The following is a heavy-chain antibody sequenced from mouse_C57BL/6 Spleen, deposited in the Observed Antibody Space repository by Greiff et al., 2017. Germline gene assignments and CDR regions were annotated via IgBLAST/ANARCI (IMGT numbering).Heavy chain of an antibody. J-gene: IGHJ1*03. Sequence: EVKLEESGPGLAKPSQTLSLTCSVTGYSITSDYWHWIRKFPGNKLEYMGYISTSGSTYYNPSLKSRISITRDTSKNQYYLQWNSVTTEDTATYYCARYRDGDYWYFEGWGTGTTVTVSS. CDR2: ISTSGST. CDR3: ARYRDGDYWYFEG. V-gene: IGHV3-8*01. CDR1: GYSITSDY. D-gene: IGHD2-13*01.